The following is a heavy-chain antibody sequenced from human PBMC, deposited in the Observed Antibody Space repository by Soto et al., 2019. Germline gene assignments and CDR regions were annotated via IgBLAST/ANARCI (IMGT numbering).Heavy chain of an antibody. V-gene: IGHV3-74*01. J-gene: IGHJ4*02. D-gene: IGHD1-26*01. CDR3: AKEGGLSGSYYISSSYYFDY. CDR1: GFAFNTYW. Sequence: PGGSLRLSCAMSGFAFNTYWMHWLRQAPGKGPVWVALINAHGGERRYADSVKGRFTVSRDNSKNTLYLQMNSLRAEDTSVYYCAKEGGLSGSYYISSSYYFDYWGQGTLVTVSS. CDR2: INAHGGER.